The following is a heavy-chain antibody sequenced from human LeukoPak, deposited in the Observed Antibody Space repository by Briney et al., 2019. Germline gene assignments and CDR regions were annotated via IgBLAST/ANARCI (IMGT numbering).Heavy chain of an antibody. CDR1: GGSFSGYY. Sequence: PSETLSLTCAVYGGSFSGYYWSWTRQPPGKGLEWIGEINHSGSTNYNPSLKSRVTISVDTSKNQFSLKLSSVTAADTAVYYCARLSGYDAFDIWGQGTMVTVSS. J-gene: IGHJ3*02. CDR3: ARLSGYDAFDI. V-gene: IGHV4-34*01. CDR2: INHSGST. D-gene: IGHD5-12*01.